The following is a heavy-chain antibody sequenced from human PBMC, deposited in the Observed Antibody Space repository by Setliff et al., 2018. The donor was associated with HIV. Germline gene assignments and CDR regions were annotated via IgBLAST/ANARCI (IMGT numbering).Heavy chain of an antibody. J-gene: IGHJ4*02. CDR3: AREPDKIAAADS. CDR2: INQSGST. V-gene: IGHV4-34*01. CDR1: GRSLSGYY. D-gene: IGHD6-13*01. Sequence: SETLSLTCAVYGRSLSGYYWSWIRQPPGKGLEWIGEINQSGSTNYNPSLKSRAAISIDTSKNQFFLKLKSVTVADTAVYYCAREPDKIAAADSWGQGTLVTVSS.